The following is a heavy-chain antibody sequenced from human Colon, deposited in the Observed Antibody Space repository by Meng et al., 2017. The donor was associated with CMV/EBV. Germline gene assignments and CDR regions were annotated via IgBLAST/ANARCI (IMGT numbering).Heavy chain of an antibody. D-gene: IGHD3-22*01. J-gene: IGHJ4*02. CDR1: GLTFSYHS. V-gene: IGHV3-21*01. CDR3: AKDRMIVDPQGFDY. CDR2: ISSNTHYK. Sequence: GGSLRLSCAVSGLTFSYHSMNWVRQAPGKVLEWVASISSNTHYKYYTDSVKGRFTLSRDNAQDSLFLQMDSLRVEDTAIYYCAKDRMIVDPQGFDYWGQGTPVTVSS.